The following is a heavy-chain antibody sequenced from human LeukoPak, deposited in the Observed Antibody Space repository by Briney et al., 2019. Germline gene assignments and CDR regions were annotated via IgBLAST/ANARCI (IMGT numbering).Heavy chain of an antibody. J-gene: IGHJ4*02. Sequence: ASVKVSCKASGYTFTGYYMHWVRQAPGQGLEWMGWINPNSGGTSYAQKFQGRVTMTRDTSISTAYMELSRLRSDDTAVYYCARWIAVAAHFDYWGQGTLVTVSS. V-gene: IGHV1-2*02. D-gene: IGHD6-19*01. CDR1: GYTFTGYY. CDR3: ARWIAVAAHFDY. CDR2: INPNSGGT.